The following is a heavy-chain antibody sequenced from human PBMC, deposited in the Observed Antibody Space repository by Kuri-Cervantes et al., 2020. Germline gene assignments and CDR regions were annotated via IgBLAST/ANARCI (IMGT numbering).Heavy chain of an antibody. CDR3: AREDAAMARGVYHFDH. J-gene: IGHJ4*02. CDR2: ISSSSSTI. V-gene: IGHV3-48*01. Sequence: GGSLRLSCAASGFTFSSYSMNWVRQAPGKGLEWVSYISSSSSTIYYADSVKGRFSVSRDNSNNTLYLQMNSLRVEDTAVYYCAREDAAMARGVYHFDHWGQGLLVTVSS. CDR1: GFTFSSYS. D-gene: IGHD5/OR15-5a*01.